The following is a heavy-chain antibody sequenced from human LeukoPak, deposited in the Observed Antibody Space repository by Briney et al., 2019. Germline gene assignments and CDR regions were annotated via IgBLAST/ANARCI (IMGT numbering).Heavy chain of an antibody. Sequence: GGSLRLSCAASGFTFSSYAMNWVRQAPGKGLEWVSIISGSGDNTYYTDSVKGRFTISRDNSKNTLFLQMNSLRAEDTAVYYCAKGRTRQQQLVGDYWGQGTLVTVSS. J-gene: IGHJ4*02. V-gene: IGHV3-23*01. CDR3: AKGRTRQQQLVGDY. CDR2: ISGSGDNT. CDR1: GFTFSSYA. D-gene: IGHD6-13*01.